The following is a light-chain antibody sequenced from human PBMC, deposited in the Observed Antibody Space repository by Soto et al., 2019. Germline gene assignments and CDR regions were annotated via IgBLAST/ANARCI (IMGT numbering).Light chain of an antibody. CDR1: QSVDSRY. V-gene: IGKV3-20*01. Sequence: ETVLTQSPGTLSLSPGEGATLSCRASQSVDSRYLAWYQQKPGQAPRLLMSATSTRASGIPDRFSGSGSGTDFTLTISRLEPDDFAVYYCQQYASAPYTFGQGTTLEFK. CDR2: ATS. J-gene: IGKJ2*01. CDR3: QQYASAPYT.